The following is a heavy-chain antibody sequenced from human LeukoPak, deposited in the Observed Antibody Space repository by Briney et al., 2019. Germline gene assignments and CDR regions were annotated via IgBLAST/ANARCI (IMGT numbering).Heavy chain of an antibody. J-gene: IGHJ4*02. CDR1: GFTFSSYG. CDR2: ISYDGSNK. Sequence: PGGSLRLSCAASGFTFSSYGMHWVRQAPGKGLERVAVISYDGSNKYYADSVKGRFTISRDNSKNTLYLQMNSLRAEDTAVYYCAKSGTGYCSSTSCAGFDYWGQGTLVTVSS. CDR3: AKSGTGYCSSTSCAGFDY. D-gene: IGHD2-2*01. V-gene: IGHV3-30*18.